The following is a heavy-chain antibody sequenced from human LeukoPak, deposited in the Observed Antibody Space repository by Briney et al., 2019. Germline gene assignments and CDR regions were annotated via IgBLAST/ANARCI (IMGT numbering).Heavy chain of an antibody. CDR3: ARDPGASSSHQFLYYYYYGMDI. D-gene: IGHD6-13*01. Sequence: PGGSLRLSCAASGFTFSSYWMTWVRQAPGKGLEWVANIKQDGSEKYYVDSVKGRFTISRDNSKNTLYLQMNSLRPDDTSVYYCARDPGASSSHQFLYYYYYGMDIWGKGTTVTVSS. CDR1: GFTFSSYW. J-gene: IGHJ6*04. CDR2: IKQDGSEK. V-gene: IGHV3-7*01.